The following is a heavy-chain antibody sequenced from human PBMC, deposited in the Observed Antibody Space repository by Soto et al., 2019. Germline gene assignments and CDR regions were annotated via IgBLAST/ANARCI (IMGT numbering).Heavy chain of an antibody. V-gene: IGHV4-34*01. CDR1: GGSVSSGSYY. D-gene: IGHD1-1*01. CDR3: ARVERGTATTVVDAFDI. CDR2: MSHSGGT. Sequence: QVQLQQWGAGLLKPSETLSLTCAVYGGSVSSGSYYWSWIRQPPGKGLEWIGEMSHSGGTHFNPSLKGRVTISVDTSKNQFSLKMSFVTAAETALYYCARVERGTATTVVDAFDIWGPGTMVTVSS. J-gene: IGHJ3*02.